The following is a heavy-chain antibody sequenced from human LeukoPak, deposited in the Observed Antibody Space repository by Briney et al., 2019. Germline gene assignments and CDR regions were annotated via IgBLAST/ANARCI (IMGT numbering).Heavy chain of an antibody. CDR3: ARGRRYFDWSLDYGMDV. D-gene: IGHD3-9*01. CDR1: GGSFSGYY. CDR2: INHSGST. Sequence: SETLSLTCAVYGGSFSGYYWSWVRQPPGKGLEWIGEINHSGSTNYNPSLKSRVTISVDMSKNQFSLKLSSVTAADTAVYYCARGRRYFDWSLDYGMDVWGQGTTVTVYS. J-gene: IGHJ6*02. V-gene: IGHV4-34*01.